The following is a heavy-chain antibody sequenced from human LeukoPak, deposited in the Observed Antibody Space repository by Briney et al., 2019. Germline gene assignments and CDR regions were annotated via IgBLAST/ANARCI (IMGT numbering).Heavy chain of an antibody. J-gene: IGHJ4*02. CDR2: IKQDGSQK. V-gene: IGHV3-7*05. CDR3: ARSPVRHYETDC. D-gene: IGHD3-22*01. Sequence: GGSLRLSCAASGFTFSSHWMSWVRQAPGKGLEWVANIKQDGSQKYHVDSLKDRFTISRDNAKNSLYLQMNSLRAEDTAVYYCARSPVRHYETDCWGQGTLVTVSS. CDR1: GFTFSSHW.